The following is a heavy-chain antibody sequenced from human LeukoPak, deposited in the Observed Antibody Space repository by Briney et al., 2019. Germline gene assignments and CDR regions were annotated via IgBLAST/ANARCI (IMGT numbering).Heavy chain of an antibody. Sequence: GASVKVSCKASGYTFTSYDINWVRQATGQGLEWMGWMNPNSGNTGYAQKFQGRVTMTRNTSISTAYMELSSLRSEDTAVYYCARASDGFLPPRYRSMDVWGQGTTVTVSS. J-gene: IGHJ6*02. V-gene: IGHV1-8*01. CDR1: GYTFTSYD. D-gene: IGHD3-3*01. CDR2: MNPNSGNT. CDR3: ARASDGFLPPRYRSMDV.